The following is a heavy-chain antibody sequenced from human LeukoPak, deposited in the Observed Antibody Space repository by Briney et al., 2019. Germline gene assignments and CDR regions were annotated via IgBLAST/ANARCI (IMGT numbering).Heavy chain of an antibody. CDR2: ISAYNGNT. Sequence: ASVKVSCKASGYTFTSYGISWVRQAPGQGLEWMGWISAYNGNTNYAQKLQGSVTMTTDTSTSTAYMELRSLRSDDTAVYYCARDLKRGYSSGRYSWGTGSSNDYWGQGTLVTVSS. J-gene: IGHJ4*02. V-gene: IGHV1-18*01. CDR3: ARDLKRGYSSGRYSWGTGSSNDY. D-gene: IGHD6-19*01. CDR1: GYTFTSYG.